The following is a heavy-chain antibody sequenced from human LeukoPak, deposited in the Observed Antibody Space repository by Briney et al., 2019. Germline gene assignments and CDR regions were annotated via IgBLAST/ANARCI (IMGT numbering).Heavy chain of an antibody. D-gene: IGHD6-13*01. CDR3: ARDGRGAAAAGTPYFQH. CDR1: GFTFSSYA. J-gene: IGHJ1*01. CDR2: ISGSGGST. V-gene: IGHV3-23*01. Sequence: GGSLRLSCAASGFTFSSYAMSWVRQAPGKGLEWVSAISGSGGSTYYADSVEGRFTISRDNSKNTLYLQMNSLRAEDTAVYYCARDGRGAAAAGTPYFQHWGQGTLVTVSS.